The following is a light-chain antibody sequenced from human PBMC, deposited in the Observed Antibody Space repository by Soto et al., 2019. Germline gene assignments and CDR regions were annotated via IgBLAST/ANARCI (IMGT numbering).Light chain of an antibody. Sequence: QPVLTQSPSASASLGASVKLTCTLSSGHITYAIAWHQQQPGKGPRYLMSLHNDGSHIKGDGIPDRFSGSSSGAERYLTISSLQSEDEADYYCQTWGTGIQVFGGGTKVTVL. CDR1: SGHITYA. CDR2: LHNDGSH. CDR3: QTWGTGIQV. V-gene: IGLV4-69*01. J-gene: IGLJ2*01.